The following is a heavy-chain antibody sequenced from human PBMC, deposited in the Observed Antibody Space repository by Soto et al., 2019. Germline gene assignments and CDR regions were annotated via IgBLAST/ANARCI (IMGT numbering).Heavy chain of an antibody. Sequence: EVQLLESGGGLVQPGGSLRLSCAASGFTFSSYAMSWVRQAPGKGLEWVSAISGSGGSTYYADSVKGRFTISSDNSKNTLDLQMNSLRAEDTAVYYCAKDMSWYGSLPHFAYWGQGTLVTVSS. CDR1: GFTFSSYA. V-gene: IGHV3-23*01. D-gene: IGHD6-13*01. CDR2: ISGSGGST. J-gene: IGHJ4*02. CDR3: AKDMSWYGSLPHFAY.